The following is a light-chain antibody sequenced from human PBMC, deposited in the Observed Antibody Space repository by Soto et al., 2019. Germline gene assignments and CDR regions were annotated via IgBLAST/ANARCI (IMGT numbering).Light chain of an antibody. Sequence: DIQMTQSPSSVSASVGDRVTITCRASQGIHSWLAWYQQKPGKAPKLLIYGATTLQNGVPSRFSGSGSGTDFTLTISNLQAEDFATYYCQQANSSPPITFGQGTRLEIK. J-gene: IGKJ5*01. CDR1: QGIHSW. CDR2: GAT. V-gene: IGKV1D-12*01. CDR3: QQANSSPPIT.